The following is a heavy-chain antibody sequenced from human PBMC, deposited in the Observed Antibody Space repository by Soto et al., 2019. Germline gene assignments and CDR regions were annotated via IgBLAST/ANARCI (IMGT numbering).Heavy chain of an antibody. D-gene: IGHD2-8*01. CDR3: ARVPSFLGYCTNGVCYRLAFDI. CDR2: MNPNSGNT. CDR1: GYTFTSYD. V-gene: IGHV1-8*01. J-gene: IGHJ3*02. Sequence: ASVKVSCKASGYTFTSYDINWVRQATGQGLEWMGWMNPNSGNTGYAQKFQGRVTMTRNTSISTAYMELSSLRSEDTAVYYCARVPSFLGYCTNGVCYRLAFDIWGQGTMVT.